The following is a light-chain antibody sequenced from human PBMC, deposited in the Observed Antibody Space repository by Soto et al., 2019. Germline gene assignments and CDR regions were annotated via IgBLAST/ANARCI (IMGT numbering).Light chain of an antibody. Sequence: EIVLTQSPGTLSLSPGERATLSCRASQSFSSSYLAWYQQNPGQAPRLLIYGASSRATGIPDRFSGSGSGTDFTLTISRLEPEDFAVYYCQQYGSSPRTFGQGTKVEIK. CDR3: QQYGSSPRT. J-gene: IGKJ1*01. CDR1: QSFSSSY. CDR2: GAS. V-gene: IGKV3-20*01.